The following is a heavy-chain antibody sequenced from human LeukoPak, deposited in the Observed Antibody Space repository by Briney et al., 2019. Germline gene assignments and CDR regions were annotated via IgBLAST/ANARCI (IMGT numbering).Heavy chain of an antibody. Sequence: GALRLSCAASGFTFSSYAMHWVRQAPGKGVVWVAVISYDGSNKYYADSVKGRFTISRHNSKNTLDLQMNSLRAEDTAVYYCARDRVENGPPDYWGQGTLVTVSS. CDR1: GFTFSSYA. J-gene: IGHJ4*02. CDR3: ARDRVENGPPDY. V-gene: IGHV3-30*04. D-gene: IGHD3-10*01. CDR2: ISYDGSNK.